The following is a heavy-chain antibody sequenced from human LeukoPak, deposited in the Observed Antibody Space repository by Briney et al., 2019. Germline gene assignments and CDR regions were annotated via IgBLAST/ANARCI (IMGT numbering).Heavy chain of an antibody. D-gene: IGHD3-10*01. CDR3: AREWFGELSRGWFDP. V-gene: IGHV1-46*01. CDR2: INPSGGST. Sequence: ASVKVSCKASGYTFTSYYMHCVRQAPGQGLEWMGIINPSGGSTSYAQKFQGRVTMTRDTSTSTVYMELSSLRSEDTAVYYCAREWFGELSRGWFDPWGQGTLVTVSS. CDR1: GYTFTSYY. J-gene: IGHJ5*02.